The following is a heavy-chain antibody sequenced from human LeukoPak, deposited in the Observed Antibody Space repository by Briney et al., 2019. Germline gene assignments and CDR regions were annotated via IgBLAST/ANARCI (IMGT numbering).Heavy chain of an antibody. CDR3: ARDLLTRLDY. D-gene: IGHD2-15*01. Sequence: GGSLRLSCAASGFTFRSYWMSWVRQAPGKGLEWVANIKQDGNDQYYEDSVKGRFTISRDNAKNSLFLQMNSLRAEDTAVYYCARDLLTRLDYWGQGALVTVSS. CDR1: GFTFRSYW. CDR2: IKQDGNDQ. V-gene: IGHV3-7*04. J-gene: IGHJ4*02.